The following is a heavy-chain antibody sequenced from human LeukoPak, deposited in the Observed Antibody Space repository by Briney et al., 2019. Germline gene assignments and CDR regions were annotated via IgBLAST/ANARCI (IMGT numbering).Heavy chain of an antibody. D-gene: IGHD2-2*01. CDR3: AKNPYCSSTSCYWEDV. CDR1: GFTFSSYA. V-gene: IGHV3-23*01. Sequence: GGSLRLSCAASGFTFSSYAMSCVRQAPGKGLEWVLAISGSGGSTYYADSVKGRFTISRDNSKNTLYLQMNSLRAEDTAVYYCAKNPYCSSTSCYWEDVWGKGTTVTVSS. J-gene: IGHJ6*04. CDR2: ISGSGGST.